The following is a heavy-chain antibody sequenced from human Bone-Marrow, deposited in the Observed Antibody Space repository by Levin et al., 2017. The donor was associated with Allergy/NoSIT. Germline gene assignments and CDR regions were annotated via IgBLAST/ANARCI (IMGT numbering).Heavy chain of an antibody. CDR2: ISGGGETT. V-gene: IGHV3-11*01. CDR1: GFTFSDYY. J-gene: IGHJ4*02. D-gene: IGHD1-7*01. Sequence: GESLKISYVVSGFTFSDYYMAWIRQSPGRGLEWLAYISGGGETTYYADSVRGRFTISRDNSKKSLSLQMNSLSAEDTATYYCARGNYIADYWGQGTLVTVSS. CDR3: ARGNYIADY.